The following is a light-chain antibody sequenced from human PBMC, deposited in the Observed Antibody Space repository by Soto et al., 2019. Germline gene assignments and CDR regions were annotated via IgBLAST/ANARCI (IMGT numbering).Light chain of an antibody. Sequence: EIVFTQSPGTLALSPGERATLSCRASQSVSTSYVAWYQQKFGQAPRLLIYDAFSRATGIPDRFSASGSGTDFTLTISRLEPEDFAVYYCQQRSNWQVTFGQGTRLEIK. CDR2: DAF. J-gene: IGKJ5*01. V-gene: IGKV3D-20*02. CDR3: QQRSNWQVT. CDR1: QSVSTSY.